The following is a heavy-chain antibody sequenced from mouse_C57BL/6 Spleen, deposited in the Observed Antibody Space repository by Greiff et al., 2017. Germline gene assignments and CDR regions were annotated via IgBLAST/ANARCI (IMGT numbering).Heavy chain of an antibody. CDR1: GFNIKDDY. CDR3: TTDYGSSGDY. D-gene: IGHD1-1*01. V-gene: IGHV14-4*01. Sequence: VQLKESGAELVRPGASVKLSCTASGFNIKDDYMHWVKQRPEQGLEWIGWIDPENGDTEYASKFQGKATITADTSSNTAYLQLSSLTSEDTAVYYCTTDYGSSGDYWGQGTTLTVSS. J-gene: IGHJ2*01. CDR2: IDPENGDT.